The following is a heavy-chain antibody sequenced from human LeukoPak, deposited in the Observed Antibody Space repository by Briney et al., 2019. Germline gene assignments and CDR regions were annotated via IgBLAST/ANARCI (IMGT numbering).Heavy chain of an antibody. J-gene: IGHJ4*02. CDR2: IIPIFGTA. CDR1: GCTFSSYA. Sequence: ASVKVSCKASGCTFSSYAISWVRQAPGQGLEWMGGIIPIFGTANYAQKFQGRVTITADGSTSTAYMELSSLRTDETAVYYCARGHACSGCYTSPFDYWGQGTLVTVSS. CDR3: ARGHACSGCYTSPFDY. V-gene: IGHV1-69*13. D-gene: IGHD3-22*01.